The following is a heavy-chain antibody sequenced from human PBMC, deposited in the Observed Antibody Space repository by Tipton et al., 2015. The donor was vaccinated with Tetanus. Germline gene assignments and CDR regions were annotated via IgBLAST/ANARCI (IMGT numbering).Heavy chain of an antibody. D-gene: IGHD6-19*01. CDR1: GGSISGSSYY. CDR2: IYYSGST. J-gene: IGHJ5*02. V-gene: IGHV4-39*07. CDR3: AYLPKHWLVPSFDP. Sequence: TLSLTCSVSGGSISGSSYYWSWIRQPPGKALEWIGSIYYSGSTFYHPSLQSRATISVDTSKNLFSLNLTSVTAADTAVYYCAYLPKHWLVPSFDPWGQGTLVTVSS.